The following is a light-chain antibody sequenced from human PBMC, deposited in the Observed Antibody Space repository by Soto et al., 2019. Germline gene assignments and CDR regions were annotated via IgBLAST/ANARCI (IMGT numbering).Light chain of an antibody. CDR2: EGS. CDR3: CSYAGSSTYV. Sequence: QSALTQPVSVSGSPGQSITISCTGTSSDVGSYNLVSWYQQHPGKAPKLMICEGSKRPSGVSNRFSGSKSGNTASLTISGLQAEDEADYYCCSYAGSSTYVFGTGTKVTVL. CDR1: SSDVGSYNL. J-gene: IGLJ1*01. V-gene: IGLV2-23*01.